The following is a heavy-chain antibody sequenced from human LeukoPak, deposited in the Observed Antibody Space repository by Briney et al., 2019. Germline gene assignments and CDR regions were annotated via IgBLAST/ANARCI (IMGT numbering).Heavy chain of an antibody. CDR2: IYYSGST. CDR3: ARINTAMVGDY. Sequence: PSETLSLTCTVSGGSISSYYWSWIRQPPGKGLEWIGYIYYSGSTNYNPSLKSRVTISVDTSKNQFSLKLSSVTAADTAVYYCARINTAMVGDYWGQGTLVTVSS. V-gene: IGHV4-59*01. D-gene: IGHD5-18*01. CDR1: GGSISSYY. J-gene: IGHJ4*02.